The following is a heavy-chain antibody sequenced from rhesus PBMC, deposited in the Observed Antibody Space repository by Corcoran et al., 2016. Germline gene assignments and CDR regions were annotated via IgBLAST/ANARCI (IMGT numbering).Heavy chain of an antibody. Sequence: QLQLQESGPGLVKPSETLSLTCAVSGGSISSNHWIWIRQPPGKGLDWIGRISGSGRSTDDNPSPKSQVPISTDTSKNQFSLTLSSVTAADTAVYYCARDLLQDYWGQGVLVTVSS. D-gene: IGHD2-39*02. CDR3: ARDLLQDY. J-gene: IGHJ4*01. CDR2: ISGSGRST. V-gene: IGHV4-173*01. CDR1: GGSISSNH.